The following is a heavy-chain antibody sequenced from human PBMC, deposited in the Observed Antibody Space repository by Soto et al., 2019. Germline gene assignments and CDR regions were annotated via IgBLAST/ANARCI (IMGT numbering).Heavy chain of an antibody. CDR1: GYTFTGYY. J-gene: IGHJ6*02. D-gene: IGHD2-15*01. CDR3: ARDLRYCSGGSCPYYYYYGMDV. CDR2: INPNSGGT. V-gene: IGHV1-2*04. Sequence: ASVKVSCKASGYTFTGYYMHWVRQAPGQGLEWMGWINPNSGGTNYAQKFQGWVTMTRDTSISTAYMELSRLRSDDTAVYYCARDLRYCSGGSCPYYYYYGMDVWGQGTTVTVS.